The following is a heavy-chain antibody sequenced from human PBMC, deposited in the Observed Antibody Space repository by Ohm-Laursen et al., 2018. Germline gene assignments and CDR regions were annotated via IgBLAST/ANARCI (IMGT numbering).Heavy chain of an antibody. Sequence: RSLRLSCAASGFTFSSYGMHWVRQAPGKGLEWVAVISYDGSNKYYADSVKGRFTISRDNSKNTLYLQMNSLRAEDTAVYYCAKAPYPYCSGGSCYYFGYWGQGTLVTVSS. J-gene: IGHJ4*02. V-gene: IGHV3-30*18. CDR3: AKAPYPYCSGGSCYYFGY. D-gene: IGHD2-15*01. CDR2: ISYDGSNK. CDR1: GFTFSSYG.